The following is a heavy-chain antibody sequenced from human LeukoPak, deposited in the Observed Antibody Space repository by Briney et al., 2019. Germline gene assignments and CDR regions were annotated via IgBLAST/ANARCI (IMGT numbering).Heavy chain of an antibody. CDR3: ARGPVRWYPRY. Sequence: NPSQTLSLTCTVSGGSISSGSYYWSWIRQPPGKGLEWIGYISYSGNTNYNPSLKSRVTISVETSKNQFALKLSSVTAADTAVYYCARGPVRWYPRYWGQGTLVTVSS. J-gene: IGHJ4*02. V-gene: IGHV4-61*01. D-gene: IGHD4-23*01. CDR1: GGSISSGSYY. CDR2: ISYSGNT.